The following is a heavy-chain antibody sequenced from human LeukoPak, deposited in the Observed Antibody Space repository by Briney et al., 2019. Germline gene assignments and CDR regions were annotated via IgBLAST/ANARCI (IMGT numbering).Heavy chain of an antibody. CDR3: ARAYYYDSSGYSGTDY. CDR2: INSDGSST. Sequence: GSLRLSCAASGFTFSSYWMRWVRQAPGKGLVWVSRINSDGSSTSYADSVKGRFTISRDNAKNTLYLQMNSLRAEDTAVYYCARAYYYDSSGYSGTDYWGQGTLVTVSS. J-gene: IGHJ4*02. CDR1: GFTFSSYW. V-gene: IGHV3-74*01. D-gene: IGHD3-22*01.